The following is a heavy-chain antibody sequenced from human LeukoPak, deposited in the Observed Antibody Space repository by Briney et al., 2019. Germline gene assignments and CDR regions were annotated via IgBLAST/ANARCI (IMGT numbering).Heavy chain of an antibody. D-gene: IGHD2-15*01. V-gene: IGHV1-18*01. Sequence: ASVKVSCKTSGYSFTNYAIHWVRQAPGQGLEWMGWISAYNGNTNYAQKLQGRVTMTTDTSTSTAYMELRSLRSDDTAVYYCAREGPICSGGSCYSYGAFDIWGQGTMVTVSS. CDR3: AREGPICSGGSCYSYGAFDI. CDR1: GYSFTNYA. J-gene: IGHJ3*02. CDR2: ISAYNGNT.